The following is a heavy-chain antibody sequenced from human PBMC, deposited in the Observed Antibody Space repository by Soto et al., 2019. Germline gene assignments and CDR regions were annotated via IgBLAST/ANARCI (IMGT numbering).Heavy chain of an antibody. Sequence: SVKVSCKASGGTFSSYTISWVRQAPGQGLEWMGRINAIHGKTNYSQKFQGRVTITRDTSASTAYMELSSLRSEDTAVYYCARVFGIIKIAAAGPYDAFDIWGQGTMVTVSS. CDR3: ARVFGIIKIAAAGPYDAFDI. V-gene: IGHV1-69*08. CDR2: INAIHGKT. J-gene: IGHJ3*02. CDR1: GGTFSSYT. D-gene: IGHD6-13*01.